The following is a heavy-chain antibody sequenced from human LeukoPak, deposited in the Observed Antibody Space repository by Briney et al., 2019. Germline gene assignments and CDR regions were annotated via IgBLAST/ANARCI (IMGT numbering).Heavy chain of an antibody. V-gene: IGHV4-61*02. D-gene: IGHD3-16*01. CDR1: GGSISSGSYY. CDR2: IYTSGST. J-gene: IGHJ4*02. CDR3: ARGGGGTGY. Sequence: SQTLSLTCTVSGGSISSGSYYWSWIRQPAGKGLEWIVRIYTSGSTNYNPSLKSRVTISVDTSKNQFSLKLSSVTAADTAVYYCARGGGGTGYWGQGTLVTVSS.